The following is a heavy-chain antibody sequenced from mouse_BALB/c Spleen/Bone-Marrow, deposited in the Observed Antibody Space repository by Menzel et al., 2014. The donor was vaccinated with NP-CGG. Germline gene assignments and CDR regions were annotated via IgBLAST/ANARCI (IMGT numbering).Heavy chain of an antibody. CDR2: INPSNGRA. V-gene: IGHV1S81*02. Sequence: VQLQESGAELVKPGASVKLSCKASGYTFTSYWMHWVKQRPGQGLEWIGEINPSNGRADYNEKFRSKATLTVDRSSSTAYMQLSSLTSEDSAVYYCARAGGYDGFADWGQGTLVTVSA. CDR1: GYTFTSYW. J-gene: IGHJ3*01. D-gene: IGHD2-2*01. CDR3: ARAGGYDGFAD.